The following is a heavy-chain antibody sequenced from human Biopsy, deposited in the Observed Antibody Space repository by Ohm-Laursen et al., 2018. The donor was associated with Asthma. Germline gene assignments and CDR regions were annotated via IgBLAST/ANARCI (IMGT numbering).Heavy chain of an antibody. CDR1: GYSLTDLS. Sequence: GASVTVSCKIYGYSLTDLSMHWVRQAPGQGLEWMGGHDHEEGGTVNARRFQGRVTMTEDTSTDTAYMELSSLSSDDTAVYYCASDFPKDYVRCNFQFWGQGTLVTVSS. CDR2: HDHEEGGT. V-gene: IGHV1-24*01. J-gene: IGHJ4*02. D-gene: IGHD4-17*01. CDR3: ASDFPKDYVRCNFQF.